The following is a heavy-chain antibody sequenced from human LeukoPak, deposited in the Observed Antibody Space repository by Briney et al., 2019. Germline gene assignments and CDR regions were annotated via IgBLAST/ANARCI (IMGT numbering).Heavy chain of an antibody. CDR1: GFTFSNYV. Sequence: GGSLRLSCAASGFTFSNYVMDSGRQAPGEGLECISYISSSGSTTHEDCVQGRFNISRDNAKNSLYLQMSSLRVDDNAVYYCARPNGWYDYWGQGTLVTVSS. D-gene: IGHD6-19*01. CDR2: ISSSGST. V-gene: IGHV3-48*03. J-gene: IGHJ4*02. CDR3: ARPNGWYDY.